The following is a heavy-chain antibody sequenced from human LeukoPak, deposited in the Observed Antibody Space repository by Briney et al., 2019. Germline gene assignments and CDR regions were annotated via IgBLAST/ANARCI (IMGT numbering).Heavy chain of an antibody. D-gene: IGHD3-10*01. V-gene: IGHV4-59*08. CDR2: IYYSGST. CDR1: GGSISSYY. J-gene: IGHJ4*02. Sequence: PSETLSLTCTVSGGSISSYYWSWIRQPPGKGLEWIGYIYYSGSTNYNPSLKSRVTISVDTSKNQFSLKLSSVTAADTAVYYCAGYTFGESLDYWGQGTLVTVSS. CDR3: AGYTFGESLDY.